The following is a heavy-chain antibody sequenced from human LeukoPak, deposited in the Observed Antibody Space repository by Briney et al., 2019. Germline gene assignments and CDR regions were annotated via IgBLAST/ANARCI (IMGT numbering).Heavy chain of an antibody. CDR3: ARLAMGVPDY. V-gene: IGHV4-39*01. CDR1: GGSISSSSYY. CDR2: IYYSGST. J-gene: IGHJ4*02. Sequence: SETLSLTCTVSGGSISSSSYYWGWIRQPPGKGLEWIGSIYYSGSTYYNSSLKSRVTISVDRSKNQFSLKLSSVTAADTAAYYCARLAMGVPDYWGQGTLVTVSS. D-gene: IGHD3-16*01.